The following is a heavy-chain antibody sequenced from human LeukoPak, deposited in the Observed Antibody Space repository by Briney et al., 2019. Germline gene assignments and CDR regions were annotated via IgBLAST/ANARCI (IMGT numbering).Heavy chain of an antibody. V-gene: IGHV3-30*02. Sequence: GGSLRLSCAASGFTFSSYGMHWVRQAPGKGLEWVAFIRYDGSNKYYADSVKGRFTISRDNSKNTLYLQMNSLRAEDTAVYYCAKALIYDSSGYYYFDYWGQGTLVTISS. D-gene: IGHD3-22*01. CDR3: AKALIYDSSGYYYFDY. J-gene: IGHJ4*02. CDR1: GFTFSSYG. CDR2: IRYDGSNK.